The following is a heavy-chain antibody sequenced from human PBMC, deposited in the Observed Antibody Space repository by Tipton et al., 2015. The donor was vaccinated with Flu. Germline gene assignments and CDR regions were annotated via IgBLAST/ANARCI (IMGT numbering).Heavy chain of an antibody. Sequence: GLVKPSETLSLTCTVFGGSIGSSTYYWGWIRQPPGKGLEWIGSLYDSGITYYNPSLKSRVTISLDTSKNQFSLKLISVTAADPAVYYCARSSSAYDYVWGGSYYSDFWGQGTLVTVSS. CDR3: ARSSSAYDYVWGGSYYSDF. V-gene: IGHV4-39*07. CDR1: GGSIGSSTYY. CDR2: LYDSGIT. D-gene: IGHD3-16*01. J-gene: IGHJ4*02.